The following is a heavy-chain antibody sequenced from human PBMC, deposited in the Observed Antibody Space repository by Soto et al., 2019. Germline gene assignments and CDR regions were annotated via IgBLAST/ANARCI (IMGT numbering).Heavy chain of an antibody. V-gene: IGHV4-34*01. CDR2: INHSGST. D-gene: IGHD2-15*01. Sequence: SETLSLTCAVYGGSFSGYYWSWIRQPPGKGLEWIGEINHSGSTNYNPSLKSRVTISVDTSKNQFSLKLSSVTAADTAVYYCARGPDIVVVVDASRSFDHWGQGTLVTVSS. CDR3: ARGPDIVVVVDASRSFDH. CDR1: GGSFSGYY. J-gene: IGHJ5*02.